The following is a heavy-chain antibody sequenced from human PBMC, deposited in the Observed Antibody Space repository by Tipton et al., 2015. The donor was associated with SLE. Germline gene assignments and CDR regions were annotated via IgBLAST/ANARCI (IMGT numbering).Heavy chain of an antibody. CDR2: ISAYNVNT. D-gene: IGHD5-24*01. J-gene: IGHJ4*02. V-gene: IGHV1-18*01. Sequence: QSGPEVKKPGASVKVSCKASGYTFTSYGISWVRQAPGQGLEWMGWISAYNVNTNYEPKLQGRVTMTTDTSTTTAYMELWSLRSDDTAVYYCAREGTSRDGYNYGYWGQGTLVTVSS. CDR3: AREGTSRDGYNYGY. CDR1: GYTFTSYG.